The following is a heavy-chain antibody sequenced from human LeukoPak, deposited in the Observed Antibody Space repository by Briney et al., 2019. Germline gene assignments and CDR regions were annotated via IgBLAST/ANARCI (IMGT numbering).Heavy chain of an antibody. CDR1: GYTFTSYD. CDR2: MNPNSGNT. J-gene: IGHJ4*02. CDR3: ARAVAVAKRYYFDY. Sequence: ASVKVSCKASGYTFTSYDINWVRQATGQGLEWMGWMNPNSGNTGYAQKFQGRVTMTRNTSISTAYMELSSLRSEDTAVYYCARAVAVAKRYYFDYWGQGTLVTVSS. D-gene: IGHD6-19*01. V-gene: IGHV1-8*01.